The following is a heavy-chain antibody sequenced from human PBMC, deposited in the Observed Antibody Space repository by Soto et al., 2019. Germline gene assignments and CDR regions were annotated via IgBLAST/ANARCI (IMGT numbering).Heavy chain of an antibody. CDR3: ASDQPYYDCWSGYQDGMDV. V-gene: IGHV1-18*04. J-gene: IGHJ6*02. CDR1: GYTFTSYG. CDR2: ISAYNGNT. D-gene: IGHD3-3*01. Sequence: QVQLVQSGAEVKKPGASVKVSCKASGYTFTSYGISWLRQAPGQGLEWMGWISAYNGNTNYAQKRQGRVTMTTDTPTRPAYLELSSMRSDDTVVYYGASDQPYYDCWSGYQDGMDVWGQGTTVTVSS.